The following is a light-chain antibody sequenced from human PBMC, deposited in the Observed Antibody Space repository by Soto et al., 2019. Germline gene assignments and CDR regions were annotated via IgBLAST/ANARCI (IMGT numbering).Light chain of an antibody. CDR1: QSVSSNY. V-gene: IGKV3-20*01. CDR3: QQYGTSPPIA. Sequence: EIVLTQSPGTLSLSLGERATFSCRASQSVSSNYLAWYQQKPGQAPRLLIYGASSRATGISDRFSGSGSGTDFTLTISRLEPEDFAVYYCQQYGTSPPIAFGQGTRLEIK. J-gene: IGKJ5*01. CDR2: GAS.